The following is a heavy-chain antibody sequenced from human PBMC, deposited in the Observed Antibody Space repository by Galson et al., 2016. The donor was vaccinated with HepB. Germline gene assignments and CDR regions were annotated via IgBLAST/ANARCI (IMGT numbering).Heavy chain of an antibody. Sequence: SLRLSCAASGFIFSSYGVHWVRQAPGKGLEWVAVIWYDGSNKYYADSVKGRFTISRDNSKNTLYLQMNSLRAEDTAVYYCARGAPYTTNYYMDVWGKGTTVTVSS. CDR2: IWYDGSNK. CDR3: ARGAPYTTNYYMDV. D-gene: IGHD1-26*01. CDR1: GFIFSSYG. J-gene: IGHJ6*03. V-gene: IGHV3-33*01.